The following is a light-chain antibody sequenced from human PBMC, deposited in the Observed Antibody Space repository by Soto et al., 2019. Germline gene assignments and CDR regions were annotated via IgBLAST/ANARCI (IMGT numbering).Light chain of an antibody. CDR2: GVS. CDR1: SSAFGAYNY. Sequence: QSVLTQPPSASGSPGQSVTISCTGTSSAFGAYNYVSWYQQHPGKAPKLMIYGVSQRPSGVPDRFSGSKSGNTASLTVSGLQAEDEADYHCSSYEGSNTVVFGGGTKVTVL. J-gene: IGLJ2*01. CDR3: SSYEGSNTVV. V-gene: IGLV2-8*01.